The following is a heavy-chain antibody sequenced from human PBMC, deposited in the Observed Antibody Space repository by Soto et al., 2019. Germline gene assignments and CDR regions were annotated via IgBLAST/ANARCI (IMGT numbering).Heavy chain of an antibody. CDR2: ISGYNGNT. D-gene: IGHD3-10*01. V-gene: IGHV1-18*01. Sequence: QVQLVQSGAEVKKPGASVKVSCKTSGYTFSNYGITWVRQAPGQGLEWMGWISGYNGNTNYAQKLQGRVTMTTDTSTSTAYMELRSLRSDDTAIYYCATDISMVRDWGQGTLVTVSS. CDR1: GYTFSNYG. J-gene: IGHJ4*02. CDR3: ATDISMVRD.